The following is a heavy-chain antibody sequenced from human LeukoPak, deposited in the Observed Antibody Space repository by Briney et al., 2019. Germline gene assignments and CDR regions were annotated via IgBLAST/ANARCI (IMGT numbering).Heavy chain of an antibody. Sequence: SETLSLTCTVSGGSISSYYWSWIRQPPGKGLEWIGEINHSGSTNYNPSLKSRVTISVDTSKNQFSLKLSSVTAADTAVYYCARGVYYDSGIDYWGQGTLVTVSS. CDR3: ARGVYYDSGIDY. V-gene: IGHV4-34*01. D-gene: IGHD3-22*01. CDR1: GGSISSYY. CDR2: INHSGST. J-gene: IGHJ4*02.